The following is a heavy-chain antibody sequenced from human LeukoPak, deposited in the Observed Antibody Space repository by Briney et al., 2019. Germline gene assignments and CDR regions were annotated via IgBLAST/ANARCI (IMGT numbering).Heavy chain of an antibody. CDR2: INTNTGNQ. Sequence: ASVQVSCKASGYTFTSYAMNWVRQAPGQGLEWMGWINTNTGNQTYVQGFTGRFVFSLDTSVHTASLQISSQNAEDTAVYYCARDIGQWTSARFDFWGQGTLVTVSS. D-gene: IGHD6-19*01. V-gene: IGHV7-4-1*02. CDR1: GYTFTSYA. CDR3: ARDIGQWTSARFDF. J-gene: IGHJ4*02.